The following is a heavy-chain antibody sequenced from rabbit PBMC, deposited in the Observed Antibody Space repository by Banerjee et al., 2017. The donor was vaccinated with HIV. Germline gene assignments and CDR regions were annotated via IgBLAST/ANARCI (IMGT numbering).Heavy chain of an antibody. CDR2: IYTGSNGFT. Sequence: QEQLVESGGGLVKPEGTLTLTCTASGFDFSKSYYMSWVRQAPGKGLEWIGLIYTGSNGFTYFATWAKGRFTISKTSSTTVTLQMTSLTAADTATYFCARDLDGVIGWNLGRWGPGTLVTVS. V-gene: IGHV1S45*01. J-gene: IGHJ4*01. CDR3: ARDLDGVIGWNLGR. D-gene: IGHD1-1*01. CDR1: GFDFSKSYY.